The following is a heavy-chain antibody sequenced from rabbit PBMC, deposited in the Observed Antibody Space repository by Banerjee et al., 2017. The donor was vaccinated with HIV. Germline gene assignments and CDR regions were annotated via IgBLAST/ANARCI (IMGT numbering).Heavy chain of an antibody. J-gene: IGHJ4*01. CDR3: ARFIASFAGYGYANL. CDR2: IGAAST. Sequence: QEQLVESGGGLVKPEGSLTLTCTASGFSFSNKFVMCWVRQAPGKGLEWIACIGAASTYYATWAKGRFTISKTSSTTVTLQMTSMTAADTATYFCARFIASFAGYGYANLWGQGTLVTVS. CDR1: GFSFSNKFV. D-gene: IGHD6-1*01. V-gene: IGHV1S45*01.